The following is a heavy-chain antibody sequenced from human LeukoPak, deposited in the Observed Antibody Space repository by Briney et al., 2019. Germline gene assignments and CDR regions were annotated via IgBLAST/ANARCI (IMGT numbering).Heavy chain of an antibody. D-gene: IGHD2-2*03. CDR1: GFTFRSYN. Sequence: GGSLRLSCAASGFTFRSYNMNWVRQAPGKGLEWVSSISSSSTYLFYADSVKGRFTISRDNAKNSLYLQMSSLRAEDTAVYYCARDLDIVVVPASWFDPWGQGTLVTVSS. V-gene: IGHV3-21*01. J-gene: IGHJ5*02. CDR2: ISSSSTYL. CDR3: ARDLDIVVVPASWFDP.